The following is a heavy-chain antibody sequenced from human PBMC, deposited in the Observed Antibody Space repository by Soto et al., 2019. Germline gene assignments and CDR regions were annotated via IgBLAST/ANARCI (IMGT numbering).Heavy chain of an antibody. D-gene: IGHD1-1*01. CDR3: ARDSLEPPYYYGMDV. Sequence: TSETLSLTCTVSGGSISSYYWSWIRQPAGKGLEWIGRIYTSGSTNYNPSLKSRVTMSVDTSKNQFSLKLSSVTAADTAVYYCARDSLEPPYYYGMDVWGQGTTVTVSS. CDR1: GGSISSYY. CDR2: IYTSGST. V-gene: IGHV4-4*07. J-gene: IGHJ6*02.